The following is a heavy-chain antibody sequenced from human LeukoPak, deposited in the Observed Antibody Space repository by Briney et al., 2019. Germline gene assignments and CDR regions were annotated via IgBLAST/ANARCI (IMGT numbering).Heavy chain of an antibody. CDR1: GFTFTSNP. D-gene: IGHD1-1*01. CDR3: ATTKPARRYFDY. CDR2: ISGSGGNT. V-gene: IGHV3-23*01. J-gene: IGHJ4*02. Sequence: GGSLRLSCVGSGFTFTSNPLSWVRQAPGKGLEWVSAISGSGGNTCYGDSVRGRFTISRDNSKNTLYLQMNSLRAEDTAVYYCATTKPARRYFDYWGQGTLVTVSS.